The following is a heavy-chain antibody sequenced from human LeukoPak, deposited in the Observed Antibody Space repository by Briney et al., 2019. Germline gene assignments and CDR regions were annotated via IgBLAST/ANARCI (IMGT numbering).Heavy chain of an antibody. CDR3: ARGVKGYDSSGTYYYYYYMDV. J-gene: IGHJ6*03. Sequence: PGGSLRLSCAASGFTFSDYYMSWIRQAPGKGLEWVSYISSSGTTIYYADSVKGRFTISRDNAKNSLYLQMNSLRAEDTAAYFCARGVKGYDSSGTYYYYYYMDVWGKGTTVTVSS. V-gene: IGHV3-11*04. CDR2: ISSSGTTI. D-gene: IGHD3-22*01. CDR1: GFTFSDYY.